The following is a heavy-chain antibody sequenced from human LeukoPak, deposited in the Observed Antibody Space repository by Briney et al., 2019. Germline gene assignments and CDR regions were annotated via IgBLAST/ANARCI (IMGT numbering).Heavy chain of an antibody. D-gene: IGHD5-12*01. J-gene: IGHJ4*02. V-gene: IGHV4-31*03. Sequence: NASQTLSLTCTVSGGSISSGGSYWSWIRQHPGKGLEWIGYIYYSGSTYYNPSLKSRVTISVDTSKNQFSLKLSSVTAADTAVYYCARYRLVATYKYYFDYWGQGTLVTVSS. CDR2: IYYSGST. CDR1: GGSISSGGSY. CDR3: ARYRLVATYKYYFDY.